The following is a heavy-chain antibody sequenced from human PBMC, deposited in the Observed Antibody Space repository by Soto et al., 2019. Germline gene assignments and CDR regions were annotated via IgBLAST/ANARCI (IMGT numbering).Heavy chain of an antibody. CDR2: ISGSDGTT. V-gene: IGHV3-23*01. J-gene: IGHJ4*02. Sequence: GGSLRLSCAASGFTFSSYAMSWVRQAPGKGLEWVSAISGSDGTTNYIDTVKGRFTISRDNSKNTVYLQMNSLRAEDSAIYHCAKGSGYSSSSSRVFHSWGRGTLVTVSS. CDR1: GFTFSSYA. D-gene: IGHD6-6*01. CDR3: AKGSGYSSSSSRVFHS.